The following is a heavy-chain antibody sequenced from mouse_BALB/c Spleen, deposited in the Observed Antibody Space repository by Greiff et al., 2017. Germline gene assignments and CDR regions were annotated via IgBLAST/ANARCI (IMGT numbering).Heavy chain of an antibody. CDR3: ARDRSPRRFAY. CDR2: ISSGGSYT. V-gene: IGHV5-9-4*01. J-gene: IGHJ3*01. CDR1: GFTFSSYA. Sequence: EVKLVESGGGLVKPGGSLKLSCAASGFTFSSYAMSWVRQSPEKRLEWVAEISSGGSYTYYPDTVTGRFTISRDNAKNTLYLEMSSLRSEDTAMYYCARDRSPRRFAYWGQGTLVTVSA.